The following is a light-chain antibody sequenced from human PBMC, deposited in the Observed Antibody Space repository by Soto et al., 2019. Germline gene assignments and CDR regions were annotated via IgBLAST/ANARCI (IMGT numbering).Light chain of an antibody. J-gene: IGKJ1*01. CDR2: GAS. CDR3: QQYGSSPQT. V-gene: IGKV3-20*01. CDR1: QSVSSSY. Sequence: EIVLTQSPGTLSLSPGERATLSCRASQSVSSSYLAWYQQKPGQAPRLLIYGASSRATGIPGRFSGSGSGTDFTLTSSRLEPEDFAVYYCQQYGSSPQTFGQGTKVEIK.